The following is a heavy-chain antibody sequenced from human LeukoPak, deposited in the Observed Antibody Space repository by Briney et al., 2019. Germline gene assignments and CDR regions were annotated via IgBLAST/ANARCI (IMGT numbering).Heavy chain of an antibody. CDR3: ARRSSGDSSGSYIFDY. J-gene: IGHJ4*02. V-gene: IGHV4-4*09. CDR2: IYTSGRT. CDR1: GGSISSYY. Sequence: SETLSLTCTVSGGSISSYYWNWIRQPPGKGLEWIGYIYTSGRTSYNPSLKTRVTISIDTSKNQFSLNLNSVTAADTAVYYCARRSSGDSSGSYIFDYWGQGTLITVPS. D-gene: IGHD3-22*01.